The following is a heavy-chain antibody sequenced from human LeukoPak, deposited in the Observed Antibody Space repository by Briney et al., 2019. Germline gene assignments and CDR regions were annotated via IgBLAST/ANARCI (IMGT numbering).Heavy chain of an antibody. CDR2: ISGSGGST. J-gene: IGHJ4*02. Sequence: GGSLRLSCAASGFTFDDYTMSWVRQAPGKGLEWVSAISGSGGSTYYADPVKGRFTISRDNSKNTLYLQMNTLRAEDTAVYYCAKDRAGWELPYYFDYWGQGTLVTVSS. CDR1: GFTFDDYT. CDR3: AKDRAGWELPYYFDY. V-gene: IGHV3-23*01. D-gene: IGHD1-26*01.